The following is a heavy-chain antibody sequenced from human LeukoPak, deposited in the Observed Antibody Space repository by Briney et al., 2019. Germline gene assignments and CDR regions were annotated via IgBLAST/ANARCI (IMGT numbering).Heavy chain of an antibody. CDR2: IIGSGGTT. J-gene: IGHJ4*02. CDR3: AREESSSWYNY. CDR1: GFSFSNYG. Sequence: PGGSLRLSCAASGFSFSNYGMNWVRQAPGRGLEWVSGIIGSGGTTYYAESVKGRFTISRDNSKNTLDLQMNSLRAEDTAVYYCAREESSSWYNYWGQGTLVTVSS. V-gene: IGHV3-23*01. D-gene: IGHD6-13*01.